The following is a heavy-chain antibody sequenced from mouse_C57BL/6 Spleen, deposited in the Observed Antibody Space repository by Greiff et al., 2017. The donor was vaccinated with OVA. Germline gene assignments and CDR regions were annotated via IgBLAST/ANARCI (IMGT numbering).Heavy chain of an antibody. CDR2: IDPSDSYT. V-gene: IGHV1-69*01. J-gene: IGHJ4*01. CDR1: GYTFTSYW. D-gene: IGHD3-3*01. Sequence: QVQLQQPGAELVMPGASVKLSCKASGYTFTSYWMHWVKQRPGQGLEWIGEIDPSDSYTNYNQKFKGKSTLTVDKSSSTAYMQLSSLTSEDAAVYYCARARDLYAMDYWGQGTSVTVSS. CDR3: ARARDLYAMDY.